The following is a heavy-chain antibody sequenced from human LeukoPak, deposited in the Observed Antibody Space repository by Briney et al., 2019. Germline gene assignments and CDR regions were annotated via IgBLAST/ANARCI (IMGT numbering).Heavy chain of an antibody. V-gene: IGHV3-64*01. Sequence: PGGSLRLSCAASGFTFSSYAMSWVRQAPGKGLEYVSAISSNGGSTYYANSVKGRFTISRDNSKNTLYLQMGSLRAEDMAVYYCARGLRVGSSSSHAFDIWGQGTMVTVSS. CDR2: ISSNGGST. J-gene: IGHJ3*02. CDR1: GFTFSSYA. D-gene: IGHD6-6*01. CDR3: ARGLRVGSSSSHAFDI.